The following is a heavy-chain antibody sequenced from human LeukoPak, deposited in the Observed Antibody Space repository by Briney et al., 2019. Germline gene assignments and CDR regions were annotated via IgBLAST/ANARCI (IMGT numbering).Heavy chain of an antibody. D-gene: IGHD7-27*01. V-gene: IGHV3-48*01. Sequence: GGSLRLSCVASGFTFSAYSMNWVRQAPGRGLEWLSYISSGSRTIYYADSVKGRFTIFRDNAQNSLFFQMNSLRVDDTAVYYCARESITGDQDFDYWGQGTLITVSS. CDR1: GFTFSAYS. CDR3: ARESITGDQDFDY. J-gene: IGHJ4*02. CDR2: ISSGSRTI.